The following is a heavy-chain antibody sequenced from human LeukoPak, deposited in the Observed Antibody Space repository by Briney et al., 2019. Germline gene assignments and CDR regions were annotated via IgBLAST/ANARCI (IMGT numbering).Heavy chain of an antibody. CDR1: GYTFTSYG. D-gene: IGHD2-2*01. Sequence: GASVKVSCKASGYTFTSYGISWMRQAPGQGLEWMGWISVYNGNTNYAQKVQGRVTMTTDTSTSTAHMELRSPRSDDTAVYYCARARMVGVPAAPYWFDPWGQGTLVTVSS. CDR2: ISVYNGNT. V-gene: IGHV1-18*01. J-gene: IGHJ5*02. CDR3: ARARMVGVPAAPYWFDP.